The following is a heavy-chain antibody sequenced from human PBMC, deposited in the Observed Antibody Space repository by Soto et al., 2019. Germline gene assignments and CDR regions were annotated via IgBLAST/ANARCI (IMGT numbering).Heavy chain of an antibody. CDR2: ISSSGSTI. Sequence: PGGSLRLSCLASGFTFSSYEMNWVRQAPGKGLEWVSYISSSGSTIYYADSVKGRFTISRDNAKNSLYLQMNSLRAEDTAVYYCARDHKGGYYCYGMDVWGQGSTVTASS. D-gene: IGHD6-25*01. CDR3: ARDHKGGYYCYGMDV. J-gene: IGHJ6*02. V-gene: IGHV3-48*03. CDR1: GFTFSSYE.